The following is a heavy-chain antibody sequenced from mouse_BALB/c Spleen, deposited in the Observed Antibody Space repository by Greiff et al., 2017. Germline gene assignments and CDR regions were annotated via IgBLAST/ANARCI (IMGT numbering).Heavy chain of an antibody. D-gene: IGHD1-1*01. J-gene: IGHJ4*01. V-gene: IGHV5-6*01. Sequence: EVKLVESGGDLVKPGGSLKLSCAASGFTFSIYGMSWVRQTPDKRLEWVATISSGGSYTYYPDSVKGRFTISRDNAKNTLYLQMSSLKSEDTAMYYCARHRYGSSYYAMDYWGQGTSVTVSS. CDR1: GFTFSIYG. CDR2: ISSGGSYT. CDR3: ARHRYGSSYYAMDY.